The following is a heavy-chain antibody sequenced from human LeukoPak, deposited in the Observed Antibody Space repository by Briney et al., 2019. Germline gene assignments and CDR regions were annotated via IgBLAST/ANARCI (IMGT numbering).Heavy chain of an antibody. J-gene: IGHJ6*03. Sequence: GGSLRLSCAASGFTFSDYYMSWIRQAPGKGLEWVSYISSSGSTIYYADSVKGRFTISRDNAKNSLYRQMNSLRAEDTAVYYCARLVVVAATGGYYMDVWGKGTTVTVSS. V-gene: IGHV3-11*01. D-gene: IGHD2-15*01. CDR1: GFTFSDYY. CDR2: ISSSGSTI. CDR3: ARLVVVAATGGYYMDV.